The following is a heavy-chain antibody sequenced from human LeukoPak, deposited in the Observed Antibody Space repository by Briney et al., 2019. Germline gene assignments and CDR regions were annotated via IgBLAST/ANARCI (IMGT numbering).Heavy chain of an antibody. Sequence: SETLSLTCTVSGGSISSYYWSWIRQPPGEGLEWIGYIYYSGSTNYNPSLKSRVTISVDTSKNQFSLKLSSVTAADTAVYYCARRYSYGYYFDYWGQGTLVTVSS. CDR2: IYYSGST. CDR1: GGSISSYY. V-gene: IGHV4-59*01. J-gene: IGHJ4*02. D-gene: IGHD5-18*01. CDR3: ARRYSYGYYFDY.